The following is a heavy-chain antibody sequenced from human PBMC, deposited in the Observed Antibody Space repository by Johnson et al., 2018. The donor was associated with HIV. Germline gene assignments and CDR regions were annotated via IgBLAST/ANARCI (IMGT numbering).Heavy chain of an antibody. V-gene: IGHV3-30*02. J-gene: IGHJ3*02. CDR3: AKVDTAMVNAFDI. D-gene: IGHD5-18*01. Sequence: QVQLVESGGGVVQPGGSLRLSCAASGFTFSSYGMHWVRQAPGKGLEWVAFIRYDGSNKYYADSVKGRFTISIDNSKNTLYLQMNSLRAEDTAVYYCAKVDTAMVNAFDIWGQGTRVTVSS. CDR1: GFTFSSYG. CDR2: IRYDGSNK.